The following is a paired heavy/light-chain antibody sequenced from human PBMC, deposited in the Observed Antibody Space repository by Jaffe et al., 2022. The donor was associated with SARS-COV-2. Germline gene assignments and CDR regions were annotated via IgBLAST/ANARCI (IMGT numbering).Heavy chain of an antibody. Sequence: QVQLVESGGGLVKPGGSLRLSCAASGFTFSDYYMSWLRQAPGQGLEWISYISSSANTIYHADSVKGRFTISRDNARNSVYLQMESLRAEDTAVYYCARAPCGGDCYYYFHMDVWGKGTTVTVSS. CDR1: GFTFSDYY. J-gene: IGHJ6*03. CDR2: ISSSANTI. D-gene: IGHD2-21*02. CDR3: ARAPCGGDCYYYFHMDV. V-gene: IGHV3-11*01.
Light chain of an antibody. Sequence: EIVLTQSPATLSLSPGERATLSCRASQGVSNYLAWYQQKPGQAPRLLIYDASSRATGIPARFSGSGSGTDFTLTISSLEPEDFAVYYCQQRRDWPITFGQGTRLEIK. V-gene: IGKV3D-11*01. CDR2: DAS. CDR1: QGVSNY. J-gene: IGKJ5*01. CDR3: QQRRDWPIT.